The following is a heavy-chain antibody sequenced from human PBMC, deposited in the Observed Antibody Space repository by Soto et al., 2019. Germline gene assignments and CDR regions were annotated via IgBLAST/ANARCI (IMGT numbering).Heavy chain of an antibody. CDR3: ARDYDLYFDY. CDR2: IWYDGSKK. V-gene: IGHV3-33*01. Sequence: GGSLRLSCAASGFTFNTYGIHWVRQAPGKGLEWVAVIWYDGSKKYYADSVKGRFTISRDNSRNTLYLQMNSLRDEDTAVYYCARDYDLYFDYWGQGTLVTVSS. D-gene: IGHD3-16*01. CDR1: GFTFNTYG. J-gene: IGHJ4*02.